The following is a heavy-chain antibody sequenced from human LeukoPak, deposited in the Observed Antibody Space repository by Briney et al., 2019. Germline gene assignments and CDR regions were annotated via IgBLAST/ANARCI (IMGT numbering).Heavy chain of an antibody. D-gene: IGHD3-9*01. CDR2: IDPSDSYT. J-gene: IGHJ3*02. CDR1: GYSFTSYW. CDR3: ASLLRYFDWLLFDI. V-gene: IGHV5-10-1*01. Sequence: PGESLKISCKGSGYSFTSYWISWVRQMPGKGLEWMGRIDPSDSYTNYSPSFQGHVTISADKPISTAYLQWSSLKASDTAMYYCASLLRYFDWLLFDIWGQGTMVTVSS.